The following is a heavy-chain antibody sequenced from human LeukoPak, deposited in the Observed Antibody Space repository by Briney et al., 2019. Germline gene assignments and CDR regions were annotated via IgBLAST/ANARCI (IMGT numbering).Heavy chain of an antibody. CDR3: ARDRKVHYYGSGSYRRNNWFDP. CDR1: GGIFSSYA. J-gene: IGHJ5*02. Sequence: ASVTVSCKASGGIFSSYAISWVRQAPGQGLEWMGGIIPIFGTANYAQKFQGRVTITADKSTSTAYMELSSLRSEDTAVYYCARDRKVHYYGSGSYRRNNWFDPWGQGTLVTVSS. V-gene: IGHV1-69*06. D-gene: IGHD3-10*01. CDR2: IIPIFGTA.